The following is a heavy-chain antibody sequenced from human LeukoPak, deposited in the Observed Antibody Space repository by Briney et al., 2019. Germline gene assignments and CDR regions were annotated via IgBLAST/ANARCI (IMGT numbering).Heavy chain of an antibody. J-gene: IGHJ6*02. CDR2: IKQDGSEK. D-gene: IGHD3-9*01. Sequence: PGGSLRLSCAASGFTFSSYWMSWVRQAPGKGLEWVANIKQDGSEKYYVDSVKGRSTISRDNAKNSLYLQMNGRRAEDTAVYYCARDPGALRYFDWSFYYYGMDVWGQGTTVTVSS. CDR1: GFTFSSYW. CDR3: ARDPGALRYFDWSFYYYGMDV. V-gene: IGHV3-7*01.